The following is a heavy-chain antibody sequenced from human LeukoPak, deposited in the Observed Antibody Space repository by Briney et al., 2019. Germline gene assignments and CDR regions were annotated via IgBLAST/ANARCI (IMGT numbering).Heavy chain of an antibody. CDR3: ARGGGGGFDY. CDR1: GFTFGSYW. J-gene: IGHJ4*02. CDR2: INQDGSKK. D-gene: IGHD3-16*01. Sequence: GGSLRLSCAASGFTFGSYWMSWVRQSPVKGLEWVANINQDGSKKEFVDSVKGRFTISRDNAKNSLYLQLDSLRADDTAMYFCARGGGGGFDYWGQGTLVTVSS. V-gene: IGHV3-7*01.